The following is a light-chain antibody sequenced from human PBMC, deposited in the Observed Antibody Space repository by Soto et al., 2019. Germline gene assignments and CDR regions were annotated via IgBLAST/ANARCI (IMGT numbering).Light chain of an antibody. Sequence: QSALTQPPSASGSPGQSVTISCTGTGSDIGGYNFVSWYQQHPGKVPKLIIYEVNKRPSGVPDRFSGSKSGNTASLTVSGLQAADEADYYCSSYAGTNNPYVFGTGTKVTVL. CDR2: EVN. J-gene: IGLJ1*01. V-gene: IGLV2-8*01. CDR1: GSDIGGYNF. CDR3: SSYAGTNNPYV.